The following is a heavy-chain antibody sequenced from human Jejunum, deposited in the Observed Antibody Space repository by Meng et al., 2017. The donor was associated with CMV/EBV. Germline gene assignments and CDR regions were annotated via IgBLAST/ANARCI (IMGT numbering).Heavy chain of an antibody. V-gene: IGHV4-39*07. J-gene: IGHJ4*02. CDR1: GDSISSSNYY. D-gene: IGHD6-6*01. CDR2: IYYTGST. Sequence: QLQVQESGPELVKLSETLSLLCTVSGDSISSSNYYWGWIRQSPGKGLEWIGSIYYTGSTYYNPSLKSRLTISIDTSKNQFSLKLSSVTAADTAIYYCARGLSTSSSGYWGQGTLVTVSS. CDR3: ARGLSTSSSGY.